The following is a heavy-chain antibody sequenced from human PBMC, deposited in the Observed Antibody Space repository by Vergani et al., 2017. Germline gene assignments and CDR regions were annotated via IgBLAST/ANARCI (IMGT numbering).Heavy chain of an antibody. CDR2: IYPGDSDT. Sequence: EVQLVQSGAEVKKPGESLKISCKGSGYSFTSYWIGWVRQMPGKGLEWMGIIYPGDSDTRYSPSFQGQVTSSADKSISTAYLQWSSLKASDTAMYYCARRHCSSTSCYYYYFDYWGQGTLVTVSS. J-gene: IGHJ4*02. CDR3: ARRHCSSTSCYYYYFDY. CDR1: GYSFTSYW. V-gene: IGHV5-51*01. D-gene: IGHD2-2*01.